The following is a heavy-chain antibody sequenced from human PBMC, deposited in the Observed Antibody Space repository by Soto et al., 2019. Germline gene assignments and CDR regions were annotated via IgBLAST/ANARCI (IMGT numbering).Heavy chain of an antibody. D-gene: IGHD2-15*01. CDR1: GGSIRSTNW. CDR2: VYHNGTS. J-gene: IGHJ6*02. V-gene: IGHV4-4*02. CDR3: ARDLDRYCSVTSCHALDV. Sequence: VHLQESGPGLVKPSGTVSLTCVVSGGSIRSTNWWAWVRQTPGKGLEWIGEVYHNGTSNYNPSLKGRATISVGRSKVQVSLRLNSVIAAGTAVYYCARDLDRYCSVTSCHALDVWGQGTPVTVSS.